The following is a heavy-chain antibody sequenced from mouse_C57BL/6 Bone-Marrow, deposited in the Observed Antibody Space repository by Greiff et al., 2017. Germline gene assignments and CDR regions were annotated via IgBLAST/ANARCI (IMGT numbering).Heavy chain of an antibody. Sequence: EVQLQQSGPELVKPGASVKISCKASGYTFTDYYMNWVKQSHGKSLEWIGDINPNNGGTSYNQKFKGKATLTVDKSSSTAYMELSSLTSEDSAVYYCAREHYYGSIFDYWGQGTTLTVSS. D-gene: IGHD1-1*01. CDR3: AREHYYGSIFDY. J-gene: IGHJ2*01. CDR2: INPNNGGT. CDR1: GYTFTDYY. V-gene: IGHV1-26*01.